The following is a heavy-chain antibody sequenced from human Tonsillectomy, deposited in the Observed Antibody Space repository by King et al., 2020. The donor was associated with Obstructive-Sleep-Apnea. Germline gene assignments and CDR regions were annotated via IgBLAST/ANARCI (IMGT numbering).Heavy chain of an antibody. V-gene: IGHV1-2*02. CDR1: GYTFTDYF. D-gene: IGHD1-26*01. CDR2: INPFSGGT. CDR3: AREAGAELLRRSNYFDY. J-gene: IGHJ4*02. Sequence: QLVQSGAEMKKPGASVKVSCKASGYTFTDYFLHWVRQAPGQGLEWVGWINPFSGGTDYAQNFQGRVTMSRDTSISTAYMELRRLRSDDTAVYYCAREAGAELLRRSNYFDYWGQGTLVTVSS.